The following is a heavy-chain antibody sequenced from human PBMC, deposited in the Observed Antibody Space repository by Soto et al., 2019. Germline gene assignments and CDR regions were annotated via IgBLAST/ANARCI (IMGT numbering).Heavy chain of an antibody. CDR1: GYTFTSYA. J-gene: IGHJ5*01. V-gene: IGHV1-3*01. CDR3: ARMASFGSLNWFDP. CDR2: INAGNGNT. Sequence: GASVKVSCKASGYTFTSYAMHWVRQAPGQRLEWMGWINAGNGNTKYSQKFQGRVTITRDTSATTAYMELSSLRSEDTAMYYCARMASFGSLNWFDPWGQGTLVAVSS. D-gene: IGHD5-18*01.